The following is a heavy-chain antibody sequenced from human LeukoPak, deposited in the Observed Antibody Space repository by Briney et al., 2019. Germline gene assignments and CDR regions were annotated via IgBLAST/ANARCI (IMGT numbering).Heavy chain of an antibody. CDR3: ARVTLAPTGYSSSPFQH. CDR2: IIPIFGTA. CDR1: GGTFSSYI. D-gene: IGHD6-13*01. Sequence: GSSVKVSCKASGGTFSSYIITWVRQAPGQGLEWMGGIIPIFGTANYAQKLQGRVTMTTDTSTSTAYMELRSLRSDDTAVYYCARVTLAPTGYSSSPFQHWGQGTLVTVSS. J-gene: IGHJ1*01. V-gene: IGHV1-69*05.